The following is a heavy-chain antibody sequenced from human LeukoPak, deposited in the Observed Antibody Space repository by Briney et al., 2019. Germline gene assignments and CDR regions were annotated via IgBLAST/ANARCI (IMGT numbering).Heavy chain of an antibody. V-gene: IGHV1-2*06. D-gene: IGHD3-22*01. J-gene: IGHJ4*02. CDR2: INPNSGGT. Sequence: ASVKVSCKASGYTFTGYYMHWVRQAPGQGLEWMGRINPNSGGTNYAQKFRGRVTMTRDTAISTAYMELSRLRSDDTAVYYCAREEGDYYDSSGYYYNYWGQGTLVTVSA. CDR3: AREEGDYYDSSGYYYNY. CDR1: GYTFTGYY.